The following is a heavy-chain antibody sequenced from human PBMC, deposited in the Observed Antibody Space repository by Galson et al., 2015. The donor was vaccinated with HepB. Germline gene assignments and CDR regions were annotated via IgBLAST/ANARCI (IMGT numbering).Heavy chain of an antibody. CDR2: IKQDGSEK. J-gene: IGHJ6*03. V-gene: IGHV3-7*01. CDR1: GFTFSSYW. Sequence: LRLSCAASGFTFSSYWMSWVRQAPGKGLEWVANIKQDGSEKYYVDSVKSRFTISRDNAKNSLYLQMNSLRAEDTAVYYCARRRNDVPNYYYYYYMDVWGKGTTVTVSS. CDR3: ARRRNDVPNYYYYYYMDV. D-gene: IGHD1-1*01.